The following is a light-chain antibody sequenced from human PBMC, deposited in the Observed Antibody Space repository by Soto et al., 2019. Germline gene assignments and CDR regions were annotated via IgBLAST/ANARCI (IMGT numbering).Light chain of an antibody. Sequence: EIVLTQSPGTLSLSPGERVTLSCRASQSVTSSYIAWYQQKSGQAPRLLLYGASSRATGIPDRFRGSGSGTDFTLTISRLEPEDFGVYYCQHNNNWPLTFGRGTKVDIK. CDR1: QSVTSSY. V-gene: IGKV3-20*01. CDR2: GAS. J-gene: IGKJ1*01. CDR3: QHNNNWPLT.